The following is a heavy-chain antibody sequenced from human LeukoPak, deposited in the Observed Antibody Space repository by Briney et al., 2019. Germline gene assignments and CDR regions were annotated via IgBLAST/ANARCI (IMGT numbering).Heavy chain of an antibody. CDR2: INPKTGDT. V-gene: IGHV1-2*02. Sequence: ASVKVSCKASGYTFIVNFIHWVRQATGQGPEWMGWINPKTGDTNLSQHFQGRLAMTRDTSISTAYIELSRLRSDGTAVYYCARTFYDLLSGYYVFDSWGQGTLLTVSS. D-gene: IGHD3-3*01. CDR1: GYTFIVNF. CDR3: ARTFYDLLSGYYVFDS. J-gene: IGHJ4*02.